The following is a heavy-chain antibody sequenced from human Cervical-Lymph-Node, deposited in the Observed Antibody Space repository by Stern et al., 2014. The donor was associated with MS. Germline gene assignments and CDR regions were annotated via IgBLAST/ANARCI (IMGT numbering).Heavy chain of an antibody. V-gene: IGHV1-46*03. Sequence: QVQLVQSGAEVKKPGASVKVSCKASGYTFTNYYMHWVRQAPGQGLEWMGIINPSGGSTSYAQKFQGRVTMTRDTSTSTVYMELSSLRSEDTAVYYCARGGLEVVGATTQDYWGQGTLVTVSS. D-gene: IGHD1-26*01. CDR1: GYTFTNYY. CDR2: INPSGGST. J-gene: IGHJ4*02. CDR3: ARGGLEVVGATTQDY.